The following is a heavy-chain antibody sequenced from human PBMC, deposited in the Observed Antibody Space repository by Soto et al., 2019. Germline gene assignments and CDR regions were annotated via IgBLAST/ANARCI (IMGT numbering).Heavy chain of an antibody. CDR3: ATWHEREHAYDV. CDR1: GFTFSSYA. CDR2: LYDVDGS. D-gene: IGHD1-1*01. Sequence: GGSLRLSCAASGFTFSSYAMSWVRQAPGRGLEWVSGLYDVDGSFYADSVRGRFTTSSDSSKTTVYLQMNDLRPDDTAVYYCATWHEREHAYDVWGQGTTVTVSS. J-gene: IGHJ3*01. V-gene: IGHV3-23*01.